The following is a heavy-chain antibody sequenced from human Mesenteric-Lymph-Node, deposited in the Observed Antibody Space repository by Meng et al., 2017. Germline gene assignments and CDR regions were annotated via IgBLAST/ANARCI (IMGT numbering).Heavy chain of an antibody. Sequence: GESLKISCAASGFTFSSYAMHWVRQAPGKGLEWVAVISYDGSNKYYADSVKGRFTISRDNSKNTLYLQMNSLRAEDTAVYYCARDHDSSGWYGGDAFDIWGQGTMVTVSS. CDR1: GFTFSSYA. CDR2: ISYDGSNK. V-gene: IGHV3-30*04. J-gene: IGHJ3*02. D-gene: IGHD6-19*01. CDR3: ARDHDSSGWYGGDAFDI.